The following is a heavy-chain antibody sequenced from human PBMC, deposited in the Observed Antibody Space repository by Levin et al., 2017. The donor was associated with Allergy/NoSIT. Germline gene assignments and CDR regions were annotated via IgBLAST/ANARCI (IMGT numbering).Heavy chain of an antibody. Sequence: ASVKVSCKASGCTFSSYPISWVRQAPGQGLEWMGRIIPILGIANYAQKFQGRVTITADKSTSTAYMELSSLRSEDTAVYYCARALRRYYYDSSGYYDDAFDIWGQGTMVTVSS. J-gene: IGHJ3*02. V-gene: IGHV1-69*02. CDR1: GCTFSSYP. CDR3: ARALRRYYYDSSGYYDDAFDI. CDR2: IIPILGIA. D-gene: IGHD3-22*01.